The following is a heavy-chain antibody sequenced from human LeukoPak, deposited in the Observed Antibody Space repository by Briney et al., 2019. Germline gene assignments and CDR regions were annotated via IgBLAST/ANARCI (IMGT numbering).Heavy chain of an antibody. J-gene: IGHJ5*02. CDR1: GGTFSSYA. CDR3: ARGPLRFMTNWFDP. D-gene: IGHD3-3*01. CDR2: IIPIFGTA. V-gene: IGHV1-69*13. Sequence: SVKVSCKASGGTFSSYAISWVRQAPGQGLEWMGGIIPIFGTANYAQKFQGRVTITADESTSIAYMELSSLKSEDTAVYYCARGPLRFMTNWFDPWGQGTLVTVSS.